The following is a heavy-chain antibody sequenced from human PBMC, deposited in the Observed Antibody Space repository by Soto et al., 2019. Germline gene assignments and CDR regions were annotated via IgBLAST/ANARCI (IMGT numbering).Heavy chain of an antibody. Sequence: VGSLRLSCAASGFTFSSYAMSWVRQAPGKGLEWVSAISGSGGSTYYADSVKGRFTISRDNSKNTLYLQMNSLRAEDTAVYYCAKDPQLSPAADFDYWGQGTLVTVSS. CDR3: AKDPQLSPAADFDY. CDR2: ISGSGGST. J-gene: IGHJ4*02. CDR1: GFTFSSYA. V-gene: IGHV3-23*01. D-gene: IGHD2-2*01.